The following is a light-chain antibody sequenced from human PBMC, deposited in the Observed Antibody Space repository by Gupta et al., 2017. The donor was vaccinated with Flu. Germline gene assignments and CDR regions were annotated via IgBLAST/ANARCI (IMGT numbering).Light chain of an antibody. V-gene: IGKV1-9*01. Sequence: DLQLTQSTSCLCLSIGDRVTITCRASQDISSYLAWYQQKPGKAPKFLIYTASTLQIEVPSRFSGSGSGTQFSLTISSLQPEDSATYYCQQVNMYPATFGGGTKVEIK. CDR3: QQVNMYPAT. CDR1: QDISSY. J-gene: IGKJ4*01. CDR2: TAS.